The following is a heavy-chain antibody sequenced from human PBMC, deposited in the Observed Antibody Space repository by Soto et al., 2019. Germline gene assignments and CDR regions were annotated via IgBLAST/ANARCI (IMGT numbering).Heavy chain of an antibody. CDR3: ARDLRRSRRNYGPVY. V-gene: IGHV3-48*01. J-gene: IGHJ4*02. CDR2: ISSSSSAI. D-gene: IGHD1-7*01. CDR1: GFTFSSSS. Sequence: PGGSLRLSCAASGFTFSSSSMNWVRQAPGKWLEWVSYISSSSSAIYYTDSVKGRFTISRDNAKNSLYLQMNSLRAEDTAVYYCARDLRRSRRNYGPVYWGQGTLVSVS.